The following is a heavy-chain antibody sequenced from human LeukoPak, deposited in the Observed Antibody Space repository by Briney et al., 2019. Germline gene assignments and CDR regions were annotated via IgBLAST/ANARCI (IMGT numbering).Heavy chain of an antibody. D-gene: IGHD1-26*01. Sequence: SETLSLTCTVSGGSISSSSYYWGWIRQPPGKGLEWIGSIYYSGSTYYNPSLKSRVTISVDTSKNQFSLKLSSVTAADTAVYYCARGRELDPPPDYWGQGTLVTVSS. J-gene: IGHJ4*02. CDR2: IYYSGST. CDR3: ARGRELDPPPDY. CDR1: GGSISSSSYY. V-gene: IGHV4-39*07.